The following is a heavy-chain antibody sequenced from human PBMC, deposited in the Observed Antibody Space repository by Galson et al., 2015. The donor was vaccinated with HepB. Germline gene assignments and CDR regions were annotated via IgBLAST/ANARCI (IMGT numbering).Heavy chain of an antibody. CDR2: IYSGGST. CDR1: GFTFNDYS. Sequence: SLRLSCAASGFTFNDYSMTWIRQAPGKGLEWVSVIYSGGSTYYADSVKGRFTISRDNSKNTLYLQMNSLRAEDTAVYYCARDFYCSSTSCYRGGGWFFDLWGRGTLVTVSS. D-gene: IGHD2-2*01. CDR3: ARDFYCSSTSCYRGGGWFFDL. V-gene: IGHV3-53*01. J-gene: IGHJ2*01.